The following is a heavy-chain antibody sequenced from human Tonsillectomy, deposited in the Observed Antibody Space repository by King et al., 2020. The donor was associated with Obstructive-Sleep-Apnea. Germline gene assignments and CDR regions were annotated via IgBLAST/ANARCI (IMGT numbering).Heavy chain of an antibody. V-gene: IGHV3-11*01. CDR2: ISSSGNNR. J-gene: IGHJ4*02. Sequence: VQLVESGGGLVKPGGSLRLSCAASGFIFSDYYMSWIRQAPGKGLEWVSYISSSGNNRYYADSVKGRFTISRDNAKKSLYLQMNSLRAEDTAVYYCATTSPAAGRNDYWGQGTLVTVSS. CDR3: ATTSPAAGRNDY. CDR1: GFIFSDYY. D-gene: IGHD6-13*01.